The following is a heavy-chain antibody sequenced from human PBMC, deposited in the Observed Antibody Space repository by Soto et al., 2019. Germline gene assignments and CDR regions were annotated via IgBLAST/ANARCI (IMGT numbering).Heavy chain of an antibody. Sequence: GGSLRLSCAASGFTFSSYAMSWVRQAPGKGLEWVSAISGSGGSTYYADSVKGRFTISRDNSKNTLYLQMNSLRAEDTAVYYFVESSSRRYPGCLDCWGKGTLGTVAS. CDR1: GFTFSSYA. CDR3: VESSSRRYPGCLDC. V-gene: IGHV3-23*01. D-gene: IGHD6-13*01. J-gene: IGHJ4*02. CDR2: ISGSGGST.